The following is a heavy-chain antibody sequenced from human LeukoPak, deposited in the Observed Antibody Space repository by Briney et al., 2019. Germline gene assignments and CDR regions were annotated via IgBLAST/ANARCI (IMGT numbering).Heavy chain of an antibody. CDR1: GFTFSSYW. J-gene: IGHJ4*02. CDR3: ARMEVRGVIRNLDY. CDR2: INSDGTST. D-gene: IGHD3-10*01. V-gene: IGHV3-74*01. Sequence: GGSLRLSCAASGFTFSSYWMHWVRQTPGKGLVWVSRINSDGTSTSYADSVKGRFTISRDNTKNTLYLQMNSLRADDTAVYYCARMEVRGVIRNLDYWGQGTLVTVSS.